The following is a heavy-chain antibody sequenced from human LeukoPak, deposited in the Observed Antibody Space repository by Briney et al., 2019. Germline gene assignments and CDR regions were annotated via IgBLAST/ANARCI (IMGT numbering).Heavy chain of an antibody. CDR1: GGSFSGYY. CDR2: INHSGST. D-gene: IGHD3-10*01. V-gene: IGHV4-34*01. Sequence: PSETLSLTCAVYGGSFSGYYWSWIRQPPGKGLEWIGKINHSGSTNYNPSLKSRVTISVDTSKNQFSLKRSSVTAADTAVYYCARAYYYGSGSYYYYWGQGTLVTVSS. CDR3: ARAYYYGSGSYYYY. J-gene: IGHJ4*02.